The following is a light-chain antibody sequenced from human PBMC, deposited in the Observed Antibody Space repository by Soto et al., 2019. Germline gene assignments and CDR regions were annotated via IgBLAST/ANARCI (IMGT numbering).Light chain of an antibody. Sequence: EIVLTQSPCTLSLSPGERATLSCRASQSVSSSYLAWYQQKPGPAPRLLIYGASSRATGIPDRFSGSGSGTDFTLTISSLEPEDFAMYYCQQYGSSPYTFGQGTKLEIK. CDR1: QSVSSSY. CDR3: QQYGSSPYT. CDR2: GAS. V-gene: IGKV3-20*01. J-gene: IGKJ2*01.